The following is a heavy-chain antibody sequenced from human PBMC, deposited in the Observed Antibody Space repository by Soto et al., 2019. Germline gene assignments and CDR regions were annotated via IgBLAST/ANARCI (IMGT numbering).Heavy chain of an antibody. CDR3: AKSPVVEMATRQRFDY. CDR2: IYPDDSDT. Sequence: EVQLVQSGEEVQKPGESLKISCKGSGYTFTKYWIGWVRQMPGKGLEWMGIIYPDDSDTRYSPSFRGQVTISVDKSINTVYLQWSTLKASDTAMYYCAKSPVVEMATRQRFDYGGQGTQVTVSS. J-gene: IGHJ4*02. CDR1: GYTFTKYW. V-gene: IGHV5-51*01. D-gene: IGHD2-8*01.